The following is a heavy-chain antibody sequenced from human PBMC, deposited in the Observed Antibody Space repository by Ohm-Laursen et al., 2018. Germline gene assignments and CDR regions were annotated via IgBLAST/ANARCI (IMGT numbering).Heavy chain of an antibody. D-gene: IGHD3-22*01. CDR3: TTDETVVIPPSLY. CDR1: GFNFSEFY. V-gene: IGHV3-15*01. CDR2: IKSKTDGGTT. Sequence: SLRLSCTASGFNFSEFYMSWVRQAPGKGLEWVGRIKSKTDGGTTDYAAPVKGRFTISRDDSKNTLYLQMNSLKTEDTAVYYCTTDETVVIPPSLYWGQGTLVTVSS. J-gene: IGHJ4*02.